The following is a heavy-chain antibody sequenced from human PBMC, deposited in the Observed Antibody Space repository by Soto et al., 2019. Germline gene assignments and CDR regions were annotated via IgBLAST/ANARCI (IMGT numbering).Heavy chain of an antibody. CDR3: ARASIVVTAIPSAFDV. V-gene: IGHV5-51*01. J-gene: IGHJ3*01. CDR2: IFPGDSDT. Sequence: GESLKISCKVSGNTFNAYWIGWVRQMPGKGLEWMGIIFPGDSDTIYSPSFQGQVTMSVDKSINTAYLQWRSLTASDTAIYFCARASIVVTAIPSAFDVWGQGTRGTV. CDR1: GNTFNAYW. D-gene: IGHD2-21*02.